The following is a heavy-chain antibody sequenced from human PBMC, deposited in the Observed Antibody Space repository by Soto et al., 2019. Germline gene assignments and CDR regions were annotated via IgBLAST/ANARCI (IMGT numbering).Heavy chain of an antibody. Sequence: PGGSLRLSCAASGFTFSSYSMNWVRQAPGKGLEWVSYISSSSSTIYYADSVKGRFTISRDNAKNSLYLQMNSLRDEDTAVYYCARDSRVVPAAPEYYYYGMDVWGQGTTVTVSS. CDR1: GFTFSSYS. V-gene: IGHV3-48*02. CDR2: ISSSSSTI. CDR3: ARDSRVVPAAPEYYYYGMDV. J-gene: IGHJ6*02. D-gene: IGHD2-2*01.